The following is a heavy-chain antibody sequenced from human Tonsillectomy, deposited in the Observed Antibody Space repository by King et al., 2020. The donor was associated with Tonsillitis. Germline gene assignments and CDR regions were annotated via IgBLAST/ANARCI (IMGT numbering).Heavy chain of an antibody. CDR1: GFTFDDYA. V-gene: IGHV3-9*01. Sequence: QLVQSGGGLVQPGRSLRLSCAGSGFTFDDYAMHWVRQAPGKGLEWVSGLSWHSGRLDYADSVKGRFTISRDNAKNSLYLQMNSLRPEDTALYYCAKDIFPRQWELLPFDYWGQGTLVTVSS. CDR2: LSWHSGRL. J-gene: IGHJ4*02. CDR3: AKDIFPRQWELLPFDY. D-gene: IGHD1-26*01.